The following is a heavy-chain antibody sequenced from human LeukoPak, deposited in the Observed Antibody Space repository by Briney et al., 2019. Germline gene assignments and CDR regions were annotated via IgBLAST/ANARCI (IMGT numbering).Heavy chain of an antibody. J-gene: IGHJ4*02. V-gene: IGHV1-69*01. CDR3: ATLLYGEGLYY. CDR1: GGTFSSYA. D-gene: IGHD4-17*01. Sequence: ASVKVSCKASGGTFSSYAISWVRQAPGQGLEWMGGIIPNFGTANYAQKFQGRVTITADESTSTAYMELSSLRSEDTAVYYCATLLYGEGLYYWGQGTLVTVSS. CDR2: IIPNFGTA.